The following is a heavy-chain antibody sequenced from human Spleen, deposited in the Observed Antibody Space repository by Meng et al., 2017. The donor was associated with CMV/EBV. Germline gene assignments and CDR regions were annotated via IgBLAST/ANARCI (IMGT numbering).Heavy chain of an antibody. CDR3: ARERMTTPDY. J-gene: IGHJ4*02. Sequence: GESLKISCEASEFTFSNYGMHWVRQAPGKGLEWVAFIRYDGSNKYYADSVKGRFTISRDNSKNTLYLQMNSLRAEDTAVYYCARERMTTPDYWGQGTLVTVSS. V-gene: IGHV3-30*02. CDR1: EFTFSNYG. D-gene: IGHD4-17*01. CDR2: IRYDGSNK.